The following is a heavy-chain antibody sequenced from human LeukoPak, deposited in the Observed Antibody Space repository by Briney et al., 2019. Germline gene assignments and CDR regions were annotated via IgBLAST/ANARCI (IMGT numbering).Heavy chain of an antibody. CDR2: MNPDGSAT. J-gene: IGHJ4*02. CDR1: GFSFSNFW. V-gene: IGHV3-7*01. Sequence: GGSLRLSCGASGFSFSNFWMSWIRQAPGKGLERVANMNPDGSATYYLDSVKGRFTISRDNAKTSVYLQMNSLRPDDTAVYCCARTLVEVPGHSDLFDFWGQGTLVTVSS. D-gene: IGHD2-2*01. CDR3: ARTLVEVPGHSDLFDF.